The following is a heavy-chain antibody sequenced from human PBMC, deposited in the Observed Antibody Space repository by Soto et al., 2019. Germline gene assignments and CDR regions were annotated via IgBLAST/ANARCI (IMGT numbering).Heavy chain of an antibody. CDR1: GFSCSSYS. CDR2: ISRSSGTI. D-gene: IGHD2-15*01. J-gene: IGHJ6*02. Sequence: EVQLVESGGGVVQPGGSLRLSCAASGFSCSSYSLNWVRQAPGKGLEWLSYISRSSGTIYYAYSVKGRFTIARDNPMNSLYLQMNCLGDEDTAVYYCARDSYCSGGRCYMPHYYYYGMDVWGRGTTVTFSS. V-gene: IGHV3-48*02. CDR3: ARDSYCSGGRCYMPHYYYYGMDV.